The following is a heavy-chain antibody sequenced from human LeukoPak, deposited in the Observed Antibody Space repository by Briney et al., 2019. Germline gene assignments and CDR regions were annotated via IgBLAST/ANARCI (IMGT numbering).Heavy chain of an antibody. CDR3: ARDRGITTARGVPSWFDP. CDR2: IYTTGSP. D-gene: IGHD3-10*01. Sequence: SQTLSLTCTVSGGSINSDSYYWTWIRQPAGKGLEWIGRIYTTGSPNYNPSLKSRVTISIDTSKNQFSLKLSSVSAADTAICYCARDRGITTARGVPSWFDPWGQGTLVAVSS. J-gene: IGHJ5*02. CDR1: GGSINSDSYY. V-gene: IGHV4-61*02.